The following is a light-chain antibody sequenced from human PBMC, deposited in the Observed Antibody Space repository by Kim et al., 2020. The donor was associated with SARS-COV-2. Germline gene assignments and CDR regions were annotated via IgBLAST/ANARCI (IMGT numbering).Light chain of an antibody. V-gene: IGKV1-5*03. J-gene: IGKJ1*01. CDR2: KAS. Sequence: SASLGDRVTVPGRASQSISSWLAWYQQKPGKAPKLLIYKASSLESGVPSRFSGSGSGTEFTLTISSLQAEDFATYFCQQYYSDWTFGQGTKVDIK. CDR3: QQYYSDWT. CDR1: QSISSW.